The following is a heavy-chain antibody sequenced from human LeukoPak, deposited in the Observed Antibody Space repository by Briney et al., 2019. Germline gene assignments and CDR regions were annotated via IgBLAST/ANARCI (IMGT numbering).Heavy chain of an antibody. Sequence: GGSLRLSCAASGFTFSSYEMNWVRQAPGKGLEWVSYISSSGSTIYYADSVKGRFTISRDNAKNSLYLQMNSLRAEDTAVYYCARQTGYYPKPAYYYGMDVWGQGTTVTVSS. CDR2: ISSSGSTI. D-gene: IGHD3-9*01. V-gene: IGHV3-48*03. CDR3: ARQTGYYPKPAYYYGMDV. J-gene: IGHJ6*02. CDR1: GFTFSSYE.